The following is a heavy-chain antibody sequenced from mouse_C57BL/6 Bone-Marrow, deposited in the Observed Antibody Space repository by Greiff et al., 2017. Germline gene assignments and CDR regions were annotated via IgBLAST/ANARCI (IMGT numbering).Heavy chain of an antibody. CDR1: GYTFTDYE. V-gene: IGHV1-15*01. J-gene: IGHJ2*01. D-gene: IGHD1-1*01. CDR3: TRGGDITTVVADY. Sequence: QVQLQQSGAELVRPGASVTLSCKASGYTFTDYEMHWVKQTPVHGLEWIGAIAPETGGTAYNQKFKGKAILTADKSSSTAYMELRSLTSEDSAVYYCTRGGDITTVVADYWGQGTTLTVSS. CDR2: IAPETGGT.